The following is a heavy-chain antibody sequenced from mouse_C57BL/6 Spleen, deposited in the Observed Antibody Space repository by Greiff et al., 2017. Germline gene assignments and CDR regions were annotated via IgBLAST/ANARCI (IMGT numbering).Heavy chain of an antibody. J-gene: IGHJ2*01. CDR3: TRSLTFYYFDY. D-gene: IGHD4-1*01. CDR2: IDPETGGT. CDR1: GYTFTDYE. Sequence: QVHVKQSGAELVRPGASVTLSCKASGYTFTDYEMHWVKQTPVHGLEWIGAIDPETGGTAYNQKFKGKAILTADKSSSTAYMELRSLTSEDSAVYYCTRSLTFYYFDYWGQGTTLTVSS. V-gene: IGHV1-15*01.